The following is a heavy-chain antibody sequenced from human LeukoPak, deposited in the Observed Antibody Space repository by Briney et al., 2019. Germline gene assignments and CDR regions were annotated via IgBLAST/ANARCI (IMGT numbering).Heavy chain of an antibody. Sequence: SETLSLTCTVSGGSISSYYWSWIRQPAGKGLEWIGRIYTSGSTNYNPSLKSRVTMSVDTSKNQFSLKLSSVTAADTAVYYCAGAIAVAGKSNTYFDYWGQGTLVTVSS. CDR2: IYTSGST. D-gene: IGHD6-19*01. CDR3: AGAIAVAGKSNTYFDY. J-gene: IGHJ4*02. CDR1: GGSISSYY. V-gene: IGHV4-4*07.